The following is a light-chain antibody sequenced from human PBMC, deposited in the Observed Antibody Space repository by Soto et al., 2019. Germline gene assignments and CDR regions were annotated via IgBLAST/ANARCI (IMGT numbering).Light chain of an antibody. V-gene: IGLV1-44*01. CDR1: SSNIGSRT. CDR2: SNN. CDR3: AAWDDSLNGHV. Sequence: QSVLTQTPSASGTPGQRVTISCSGSSSNIGSRTVSWYQLLPGTAPKLLIYSNNQRPSGVPDRFSASKSGTSASLAITGLQSEDEADYYCAAWDDSLNGHVFGGGTKVTVL. J-gene: IGLJ2*01.